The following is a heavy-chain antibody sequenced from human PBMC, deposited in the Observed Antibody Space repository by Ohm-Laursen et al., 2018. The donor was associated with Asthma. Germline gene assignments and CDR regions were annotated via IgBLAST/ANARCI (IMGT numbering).Heavy chain of an antibody. CDR2: IYIRNT. J-gene: IGHJ4*02. CDR1: AYSLTSYA. D-gene: IGHD3-10*01. V-gene: IGHV1-18*01. Sequence: SEKVSCKASAYSLTSYALSWVRQAPGQRPEWMGWIYIRNTNYAPRFRDRITMTTDASTNTAYMELGSLRSDDTAVYYCVRDLVDRFDYWGQGSLVIVSS. CDR3: VRDLVDRFDY.